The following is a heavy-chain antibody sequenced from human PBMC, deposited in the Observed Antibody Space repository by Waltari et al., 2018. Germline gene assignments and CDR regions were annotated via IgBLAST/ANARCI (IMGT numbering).Heavy chain of an antibody. CDR3: ARDSEMASYAFDI. CDR1: GGSISRGGYY. V-gene: IGHV4-31*03. J-gene: IGHJ3*02. CDR2: IYYSGST. D-gene: IGHD5-12*01. Sequence: QVQLQESGPGLVKPSQTLSLTCTVSGGSISRGGYYWSWIRQHPGKGLEWIGYIYYSGSTYYNPSLKSRVTISVDTSKNQFSLKLSSVTAADTAVYYCARDSEMASYAFDIWGQGTMVTVSS.